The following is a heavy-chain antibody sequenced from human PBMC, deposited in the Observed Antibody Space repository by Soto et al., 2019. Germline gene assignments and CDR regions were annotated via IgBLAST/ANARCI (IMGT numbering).Heavy chain of an antibody. J-gene: IGHJ6*02. CDR2: IIPMIETP. V-gene: IGHV1-69*01. CDR1: GGTFSSFA. D-gene: IGHD6-19*01. CDR3: ARGESSWLSAV. Sequence: QVQLVQSGAEVKKPGSSVKVSCKASGGTFSSFAISWVRQVPGQGLEWMGGIIPMIETPNYAQKFQGRLTITPDESTHIAYMDLSSLRSEDTAVYFCARGESSWLSAVWGQGTTVIVS.